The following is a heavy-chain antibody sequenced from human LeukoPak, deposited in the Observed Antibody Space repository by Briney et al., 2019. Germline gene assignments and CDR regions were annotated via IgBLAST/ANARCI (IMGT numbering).Heavy chain of an antibody. CDR1: GFTFSSYW. J-gene: IGHJ4*02. CDR2: INTDGRST. Sequence: GGSLRLSCAASGFTFSSYWVHWVRQAPGKGLVWVSRINTDGRSTSYGDSVKGRFTISRDNAKNTLYMQMNSLRAEDTAVYYCVRDVWGDRDSYFDYWGQGTLVTVST. CDR3: VRDVWGDRDSYFDY. V-gene: IGHV3-74*01. D-gene: IGHD2-21*01.